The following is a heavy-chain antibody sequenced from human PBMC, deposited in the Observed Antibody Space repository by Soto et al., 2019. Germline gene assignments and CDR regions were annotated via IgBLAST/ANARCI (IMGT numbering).Heavy chain of an antibody. CDR3: ARDWYYYDTSDHFSADAFDI. D-gene: IGHD3-22*01. J-gene: IGHJ3*02. V-gene: IGHV3-74*01. CDR2: ISNDGTST. Sequence: EVQLVESGGGLVQPGGSLRLSCAASGFTSSSYWMLWVRQAPGKGLVWVSRISNDGTSTNYADSVKGRFTISRDNAKNTVYLEMNSLRAEDTAVYYCARDWYYYDTSDHFSADAFDIWGQGTTVTVSS. CDR1: GFTSSSYW.